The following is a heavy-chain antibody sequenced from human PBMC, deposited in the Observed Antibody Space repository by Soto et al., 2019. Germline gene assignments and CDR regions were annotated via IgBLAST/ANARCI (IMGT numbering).Heavy chain of an antibody. D-gene: IGHD6-19*01. CDR3: ARRDGWSDYFDY. CDR1: GGSISSYY. J-gene: IGHJ4*02. Sequence: SETLSLTCTVSGGSISSYYWSWIRQPPGKGLEWIGYIYYSGSTNYNPSLKSRVTISVDTSKNQFSLKLSSVTAADTAVYYCARRDGWSDYFDYWGQGTLVTVSS. CDR2: IYYSGST. V-gene: IGHV4-59*08.